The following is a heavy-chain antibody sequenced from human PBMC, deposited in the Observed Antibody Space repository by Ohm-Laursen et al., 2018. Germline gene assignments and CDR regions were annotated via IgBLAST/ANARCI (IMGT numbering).Heavy chain of an antibody. CDR1: GFTFSTSG. CDR2: ISGSGVGT. CDR3: ARDNHLMA. Sequence: SLRLSCAASGFTFSTSGMHWVRQAPGKGLEWVSTISGSGVGTYYADSVRGRFTISRDNSKNTLYLQMNSLRAEDTAVYYCARDNHLMAWGQGTLVTVSS. D-gene: IGHD1-14*01. J-gene: IGHJ5*02. V-gene: IGHV3-23*01.